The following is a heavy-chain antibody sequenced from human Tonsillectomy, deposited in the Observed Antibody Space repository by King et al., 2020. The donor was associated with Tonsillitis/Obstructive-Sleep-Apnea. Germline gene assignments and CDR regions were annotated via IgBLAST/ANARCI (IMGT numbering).Heavy chain of an antibody. J-gene: IGHJ5*02. CDR3: ARARVLKGGFDP. CDR2: IWYDGSNK. Sequence: VQLVESGGGVVQPGRSLRISCAASGFTFSSYGMHWVRQAPGKGLEWVAVIWYDGSNKYYTDSVKGRFTISRDNSKNTLYLQMNTLRAEDTAVYYCARARVLKGGFDPWGQGTLVTVSS. V-gene: IGHV3-33*01. CDR1: GFTFSSYG. D-gene: IGHD1-26*01.